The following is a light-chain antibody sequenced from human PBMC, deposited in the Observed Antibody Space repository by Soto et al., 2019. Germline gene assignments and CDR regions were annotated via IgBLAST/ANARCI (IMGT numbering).Light chain of an antibody. CDR1: QSVGRNY. V-gene: IGKV3-20*01. Sequence: EIVLTQSPGTLSLSPGERATLSCRASQSVGRNYLAWYQQKPGQAPRLLIHAASSRATGIPDTFSGSGSETDFTLTISRLEPEDFAVYYSQQYVESPLTFGGGTNVEIK. CDR3: QQYVESPLT. J-gene: IGKJ4*01. CDR2: AAS.